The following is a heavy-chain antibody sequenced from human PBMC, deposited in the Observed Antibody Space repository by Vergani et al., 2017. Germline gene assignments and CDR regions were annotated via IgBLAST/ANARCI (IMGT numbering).Heavy chain of an antibody. J-gene: IGHJ4*02. Sequence: QVQLVESGGGVVQPGGSLRLSCAASGFTFSSYGMHWVRLAPGKGLEWVAFIRYDGSNKYYADSVKGRFTISRDNSKNTLYLQMNSLRAEDTAVYYCAKDLSQRRGYSGYDSSLYWGQGTLVTVSS. CDR3: AKDLSQRRGYSGYDSSLY. D-gene: IGHD5-12*01. V-gene: IGHV3-30*02. CDR2: IRYDGSNK. CDR1: GFTFSSYG.